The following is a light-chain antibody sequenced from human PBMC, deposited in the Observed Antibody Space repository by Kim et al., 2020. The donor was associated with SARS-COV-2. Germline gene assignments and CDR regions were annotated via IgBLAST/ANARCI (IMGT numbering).Light chain of an antibody. CDR3: GTWDASLSAAV. J-gene: IGLJ2*01. V-gene: IGLV1-51*01. CDR1: NANIGNHY. CDR2: ENN. Sequence: GQKVTISCSGSNANIGNHYVSWYQQFPGTAPKFLIYENNKRPSGIPDRFSGSKSGTSATLAITGVQPGDEADYYCGTWDASLSAAVFGGGTQLTVL.